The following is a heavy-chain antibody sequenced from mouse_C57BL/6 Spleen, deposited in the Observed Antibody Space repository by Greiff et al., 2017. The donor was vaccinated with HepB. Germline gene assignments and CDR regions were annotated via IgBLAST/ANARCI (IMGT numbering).Heavy chain of an antibody. V-gene: IGHV1-69*01. CDR3: ATYGSSWYFDV. CDR1: GYTFTSYW. Sequence: QVQLQQPGAELVMPGASVKLSCKASGYTFTSYWMHWVKQRPGQGLEWIGEIDPSDSYTNYNQKFKGKSTLTVDKSSSTAYMQLSSLTSEDSAVYYCATYGSSWYFDVWGTGTTVTVSS. CDR2: IDPSDSYT. J-gene: IGHJ1*03. D-gene: IGHD1-1*01.